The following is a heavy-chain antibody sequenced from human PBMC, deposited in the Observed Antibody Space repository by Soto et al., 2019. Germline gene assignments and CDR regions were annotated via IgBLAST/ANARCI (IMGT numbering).Heavy chain of an antibody. D-gene: IGHD3-10*01. Sequence: GGSLRLSCAASGFTFSSYGMHWVRQAPGKGLEWVAVIWYDGSNKYYADSVKGRFTISRDNSKNTLYLQMNSLRAEDTAVYYCARDLQYRVTMVRGVVNYFDYWGQGTLVTVSS. CDR1: GFTFSSYG. J-gene: IGHJ4*02. CDR2: IWYDGSNK. V-gene: IGHV3-33*01. CDR3: ARDLQYRVTMVRGVVNYFDY.